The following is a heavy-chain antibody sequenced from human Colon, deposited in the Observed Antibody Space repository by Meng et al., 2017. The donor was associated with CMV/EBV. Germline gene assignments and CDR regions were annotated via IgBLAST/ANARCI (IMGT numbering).Heavy chain of an antibody. CDR1: GGSVSSYY. D-gene: IGHD1-26*01. CDR2: IYYSGST. V-gene: IGHV4-59*02. J-gene: IGHJ3*02. CDR3: ARVNGIVGAIDAFDI. Sequence: SETLSLTCTVSGGSVSSYYWSWIRQPPGKGLECIGYIYYSGSTNYNPSLKSRVTISVDTSKHQFSLKLSSVTAADTAVYYCARVNGIVGAIDAFDIWGQGTMVTVSS.